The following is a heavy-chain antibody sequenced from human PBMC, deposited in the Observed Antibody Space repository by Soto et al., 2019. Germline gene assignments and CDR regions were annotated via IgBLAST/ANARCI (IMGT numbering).Heavy chain of an antibody. CDR1: GCSISSGGYY. J-gene: IGHJ5*02. V-gene: IGHV4-31*03. Sequence: SETLSLTCTVSGCSISSGGYYWSWIRQHPGKGLEWIGYIYYSGSTYYNPSLKSRVTISVDTSKNQFSLKLSSVTAADTAVYYCARDLQTAAGRYNWFDPWGQGTLVTVSS. CDR3: ARDLQTAAGRYNWFDP. CDR2: IYYSGST. D-gene: IGHD6-13*01.